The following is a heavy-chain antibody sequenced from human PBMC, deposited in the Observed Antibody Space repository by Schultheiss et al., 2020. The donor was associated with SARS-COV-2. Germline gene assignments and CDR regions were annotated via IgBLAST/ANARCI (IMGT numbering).Heavy chain of an antibody. CDR1: GFTFSSYE. J-gene: IGHJ3*02. V-gene: IGHV3-48*03. CDR3: ANQIDDYGDYVNAFDI. D-gene: IGHD4-17*01. Sequence: GGSLRLSCAASGFTFSSYEMNWVRQAPGKGLEWVSYISSSGSTIYYADSVKGRFTISRDNAKNSLYLQMNSLRAEGTAVYYCANQIDDYGDYVNAFDIWGQGTMVTVSS. CDR2: ISSSGSTI.